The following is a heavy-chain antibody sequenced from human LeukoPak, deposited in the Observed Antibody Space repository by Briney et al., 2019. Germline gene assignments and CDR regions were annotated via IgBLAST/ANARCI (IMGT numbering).Heavy chain of an antibody. V-gene: IGHV3-9*01. Sequence: PGRSLRLSCAASGFTFDDYAMHWVRQAPGKGLEWVSGISWNSGSIGYADSVKGRFTISRDNAKNSLYLQMKSLRAEDTALYYCAKDGPLPYYYGMDVWGQGTTVTVSS. J-gene: IGHJ6*02. CDR3: AKDGPLPYYYGMDV. CDR2: ISWNSGSI. CDR1: GFTFDDYA.